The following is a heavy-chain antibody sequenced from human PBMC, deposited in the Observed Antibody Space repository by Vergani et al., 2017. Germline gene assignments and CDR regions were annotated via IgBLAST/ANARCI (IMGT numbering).Heavy chain of an antibody. D-gene: IGHD3-22*01. CDR3: ARDTSRWYYYDSSGYYYYFDY. CDR2: TIPIFGTA. Sequence: QVQLVQSGAEVKKPGSSVKVSCKASGGTFSSYAISWVRQAPGQGLEWMGRTIPIFGTANYAQKFQGRVTITADESTSTAYMELSSLRSEDTAVYYCARDTSRWYYYDSSGYYYYFDYWGQGTLVTVSS. CDR1: GGTFSSYA. J-gene: IGHJ4*02. V-gene: IGHV1-69*13.